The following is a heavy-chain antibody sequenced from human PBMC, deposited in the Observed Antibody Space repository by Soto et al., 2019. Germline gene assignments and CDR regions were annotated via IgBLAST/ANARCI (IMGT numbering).Heavy chain of an antibody. V-gene: IGHV3-30*03. J-gene: IGHJ3*01. Sequence: QVQLVESGGGVVQPGRSLRLSCAASGFTFSHYAMHWVRQAPGKGLEWVAITSYDGTTAYYADSVKGRFTISRDNSKNTLYLQMDSLRAEDAALYYCARPYSSGWYPTQDGFHFWGQGTLVTVSS. CDR1: GFTFSHYA. D-gene: IGHD6-19*01. CDR3: ARPYSSGWYPTQDGFHF. CDR2: TSYDGTTA.